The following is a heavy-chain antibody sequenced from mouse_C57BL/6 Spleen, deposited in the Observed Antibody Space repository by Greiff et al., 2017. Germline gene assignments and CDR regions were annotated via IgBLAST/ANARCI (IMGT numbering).Heavy chain of an antibody. CDR2: IDPSDSYT. CDR1: GYTFTSYW. J-gene: IGHJ2*01. V-gene: IGHV1-69*01. D-gene: IGHD2-4*01. Sequence: QVQLQQPGAELVMPGASVKLSCKASGYTFTSYWMHWVKQRPGQGLEWIGEIDPSDSYTNYNQKFKGKSTLTVDKSSSTAYMQLSSLTSEDPAVYYCARFDYGFDYRGKGNTLTVST. CDR3: ARFDYGFDY.